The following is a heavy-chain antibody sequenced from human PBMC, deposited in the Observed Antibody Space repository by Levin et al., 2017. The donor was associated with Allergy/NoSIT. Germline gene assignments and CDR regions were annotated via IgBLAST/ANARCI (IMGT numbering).Heavy chain of an antibody. D-gene: IGHD3-22*01. J-gene: IGHJ3*02. Sequence: PGGSLRLSCAASGFSITNAWMSWVRQAPGKGLEWVGHIKNVIDGGTTDYAAPVEGRFIISRDDSKNRLFLQMNSLKTEDTAVYYCTTEAGSGSFPDAYDIWGQGTVVTVSS. V-gene: IGHV3-15*01. CDR3: TTEAGSGSFPDAYDI. CDR1: GFSITNAW. CDR2: IKNVIDGGTT.